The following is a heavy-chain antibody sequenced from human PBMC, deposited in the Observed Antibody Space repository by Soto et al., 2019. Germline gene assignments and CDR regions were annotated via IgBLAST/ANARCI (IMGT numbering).Heavy chain of an antibody. D-gene: IGHD1-1*01. CDR1: GYTLLELS. Sequence: ASVKVSCKLSGYTLLELSIHWVRQAPGKGLEWMGGYDPEDAKTIYAQKSQGRVIMTEDTSTNTAYLEVRGLRYEDTAVYYCASQNWRWREQFDHWGQGTPLTVSS. CDR3: ASQNWRWREQFDH. V-gene: IGHV1-24*01. CDR2: YDPEDAKT. J-gene: IGHJ4*02.